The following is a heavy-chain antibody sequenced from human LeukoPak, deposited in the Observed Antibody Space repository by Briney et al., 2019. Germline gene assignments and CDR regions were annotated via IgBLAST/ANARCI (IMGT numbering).Heavy chain of an antibody. CDR1: GFTFSSYA. V-gene: IGHV3-23*01. Sequence: GGSLRLSCAASGFTFSSYAMSWVRQAPGKGLEWVSAISGSGGSTYYADSVKGRFTISRDNSKNTLYLQMNSLRAEDTAVYYCACGGSRGPGFDYWGQGTLVTVSS. CDR2: ISGSGGST. J-gene: IGHJ4*02. D-gene: IGHD2-15*01. CDR3: ACGGSRGPGFDY.